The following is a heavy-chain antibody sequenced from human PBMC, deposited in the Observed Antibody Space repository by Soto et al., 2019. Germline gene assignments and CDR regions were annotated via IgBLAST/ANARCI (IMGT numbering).Heavy chain of an antibody. Sequence: GGSLRLSCAASGFTFSDYAMSWVRQAPGKGLEWVSGISASGGSTYYADSVKGRFTISRDNSKNTLYLQMNSLRDEDTAVYYCAKSRSGWYNFDYWGQGTLVTVSS. D-gene: IGHD6-19*01. CDR1: GFTFSDYA. V-gene: IGHV3-23*01. CDR2: ISASGGST. J-gene: IGHJ4*02. CDR3: AKSRSGWYNFDY.